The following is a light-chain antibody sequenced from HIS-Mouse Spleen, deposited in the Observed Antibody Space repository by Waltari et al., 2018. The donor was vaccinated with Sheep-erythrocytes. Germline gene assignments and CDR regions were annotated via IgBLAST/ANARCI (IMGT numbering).Light chain of an antibody. Sequence: QSALTQPPSASGSPGQSVTISCTGTRSDVGGSNYVSWYPQHPGKAPKPLIYEVSKRPSGVPDRFSGSKSGNTASLTVSGLQAEDEADYYCSSYAGSNNWVFGGGTKLTVL. V-gene: IGLV2-8*01. CDR1: RSDVGGSNY. CDR2: EVS. CDR3: SSYAGSNNWV. J-gene: IGLJ3*02.